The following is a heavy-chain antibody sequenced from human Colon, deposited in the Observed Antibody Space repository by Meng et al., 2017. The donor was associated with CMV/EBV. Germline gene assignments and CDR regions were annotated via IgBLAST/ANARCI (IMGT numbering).Heavy chain of an antibody. CDR1: GYTFTGYY. D-gene: IGHD2-15*01. V-gene: IGHV1-69*05. J-gene: IGHJ6*02. CDR3: ARDTCSGGSCNLYYYYGMDV. CDR2: IIPIFGTA. Sequence: SVKVSCKASGYTFTGYYMHWVRQAPGQGLERMGGIIPIFGTANYAQKFQGRVTITTDESTSTAYMELSSLRSEDTAVYYCARDTCSGGSCNLYYYYGMDVWGQGTTVTVSS.